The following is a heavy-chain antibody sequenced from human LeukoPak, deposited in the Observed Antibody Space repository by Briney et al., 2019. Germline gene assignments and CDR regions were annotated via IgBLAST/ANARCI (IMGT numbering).Heavy chain of an antibody. CDR1: GFTFSSYF. CDR2: ISYDGSNK. V-gene: IGHV3-30*18. Sequence: GGALRLSCAASGFTFSSYFMHWVRQAPGKGLEWVAVISYDGSNKYYAASVKGRFTISRDNAKNSLYLQMNSLRAEDTALYYCAKDTALEMATPFDYWGQGTLVTVSS. CDR3: AKDTALEMATPFDY. J-gene: IGHJ4*02. D-gene: IGHD5-24*01.